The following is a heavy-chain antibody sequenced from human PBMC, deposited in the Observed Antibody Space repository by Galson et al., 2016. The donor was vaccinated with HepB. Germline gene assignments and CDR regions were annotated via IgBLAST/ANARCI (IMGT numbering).Heavy chain of an antibody. V-gene: IGHV4-39*01. D-gene: IGHD3-22*01. CDR2: MYYGGSS. CDR3: STTHRLVVASLFDY. CDR1: GGSISSSCYY. J-gene: IGHJ4*02. Sequence: SETLSLTCTVSGGSISSSCYYWGWIRQPPGKGLEWIGSMYYGGSSYHNPSLKSRVTISADMSKNQFSLKLTSVTAADTAVYYCSTTHRLVVASLFDYWGQGTPVTVSS.